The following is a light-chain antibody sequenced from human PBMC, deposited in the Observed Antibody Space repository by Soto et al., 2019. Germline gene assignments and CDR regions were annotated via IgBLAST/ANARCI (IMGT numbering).Light chain of an antibody. Sequence: VLTQSPATLSLSPGERATLSCRASQSIHTSLAWYQQKPGQPPRLVVYDSTLRANGVPDRFGGSRSGTDFTLTISSLEPEDFAVYYCQQRSNWPFTFGQGTRLEIK. V-gene: IGKV3-11*01. J-gene: IGKJ5*01. CDR3: QQRSNWPFT. CDR1: QSIHTS. CDR2: DST.